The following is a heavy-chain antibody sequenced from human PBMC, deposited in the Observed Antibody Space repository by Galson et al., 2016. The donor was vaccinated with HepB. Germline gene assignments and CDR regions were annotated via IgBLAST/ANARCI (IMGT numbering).Heavy chain of an antibody. J-gene: IGHJ1*01. Sequence: SLRLSCAASGFTFSSSWMHWVRQAPGKGLVWVSRINSDGSSTNYADSVKGRFTISRDNAKNTLYLQMNSLRAEYTAVYYCAVYSFPIAAAGPARSLQHWGQGTLVTVSS. CDR2: INSDGSST. CDR3: AVYSFPIAAAGPARSLQH. V-gene: IGHV3-74*01. CDR1: GFTFSSSW. D-gene: IGHD6-13*01.